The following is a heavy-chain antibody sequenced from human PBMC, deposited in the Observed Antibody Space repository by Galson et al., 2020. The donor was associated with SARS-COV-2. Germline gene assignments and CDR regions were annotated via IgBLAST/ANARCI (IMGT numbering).Heavy chain of an antibody. CDR2: IWYDGRDQ. Sequence: GGSLRLSCAASGSMFSTYGMHWVRQAPGKGLEWVAFIWYDGRDQYYLDSVKGRFTISRDNSKNMLYLQMTDLRAEATAVYYCARDRHCTTTTCYNWLDPWGQGTLVTVSS. D-gene: IGHD2-8*01. J-gene: IGHJ5*02. V-gene: IGHV3-33*01. CDR1: GSMFSTYG. CDR3: ARDRHCTTTTCYNWLDP.